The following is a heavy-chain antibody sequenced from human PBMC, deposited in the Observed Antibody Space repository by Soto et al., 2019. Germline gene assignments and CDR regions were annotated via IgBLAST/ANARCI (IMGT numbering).Heavy chain of an antibody. J-gene: IGHJ4*02. CDR3: VRGYGGYNHYFDS. Sequence: SETLSLTCSVSGGSITGYYWNWVRQPPGKGLEWIGYIYFSGTTNYNPSLKSRLTISVDTSKNQFSLRLSSVTAADTAVYYCVRGYGGYNHYFDSWGQGTLVTVYS. V-gene: IGHV4-59*01. CDR1: GGSITGYY. CDR2: IYFSGTT. D-gene: IGHD5-12*01.